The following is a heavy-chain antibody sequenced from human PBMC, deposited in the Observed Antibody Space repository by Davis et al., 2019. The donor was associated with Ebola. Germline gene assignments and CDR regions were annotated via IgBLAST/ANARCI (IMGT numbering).Heavy chain of an antibody. J-gene: IGHJ6*04. V-gene: IGHV3-13*01. D-gene: IGHD3-3*01. CDR2: IGTAGDT. CDR1: GFTFSSYD. CDR3: ARDQGVAGGYYYGMDV. Sequence: PGGSLRLSCAASGFTFSSYDMHWVRHATGKGLEWVSAIGTAGDTYYPGSVKGRFTISRENTKNSLYLQMNSLRAGDTAVYYCARDQGVAGGYYYGMDVWGKGTTVTVSS.